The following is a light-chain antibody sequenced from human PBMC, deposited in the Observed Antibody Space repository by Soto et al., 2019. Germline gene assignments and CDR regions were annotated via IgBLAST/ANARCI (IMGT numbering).Light chain of an antibody. V-gene: IGLV2-14*01. CDR2: EVS. CDR3: SSYTSFSTYV. Sequence: QSVLTQPASVSGSPGQSITISCTGTSSDVGGYNYVSWYQQHPGKAPKLMIYEVSNRPSGVSNRFSGSKSDNTASLTISGLQAEDEADYYCSSYTSFSTYVFGTGTKVT. J-gene: IGLJ1*01. CDR1: SSDVGGYNY.